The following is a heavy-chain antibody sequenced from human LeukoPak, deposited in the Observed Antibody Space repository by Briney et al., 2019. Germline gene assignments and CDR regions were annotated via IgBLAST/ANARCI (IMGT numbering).Heavy chain of an antibody. J-gene: IGHJ4*02. CDR1: GFTFIDYA. V-gene: IGHV3-23*01. CDR2: ISASGPIT. D-gene: IGHD1-1*01. Sequence: GGSLRLSCTASGFTFIDYAMNWVRQAPGKGLEWVSTISASGPITYYADSVKGRFTVSGDDSKNTIYLHMNSLRADDTAVYYCAYLGLSSDWNDVPGPQTDHWGQGTLVSVSS. CDR3: AYLGLSSDWNDVPGPQTDH.